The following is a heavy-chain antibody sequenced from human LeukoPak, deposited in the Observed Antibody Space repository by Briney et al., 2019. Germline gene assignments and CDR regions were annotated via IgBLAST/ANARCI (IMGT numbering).Heavy chain of an antibody. D-gene: IGHD5-18*01. CDR2: IYYSGST. CDR3: ARVPVGVAMVTDYGMDV. CDR1: GDSISSGGYY. J-gene: IGHJ6*02. V-gene: IGHV4-31*03. Sequence: SETLSLTCTVSGDSISSGGYYWSWIRQHPGKGLEWIGYIYYSGSTYYSPSLKSRASISVDTSKNQFSLKLSSVTTADTAVYYCARVPVGVAMVTDYGMDVWGQGTTVTVSS.